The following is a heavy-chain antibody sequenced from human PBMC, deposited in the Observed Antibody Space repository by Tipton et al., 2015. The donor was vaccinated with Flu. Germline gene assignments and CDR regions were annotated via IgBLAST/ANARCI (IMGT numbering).Heavy chain of an antibody. V-gene: IGHV4-4*07. CDR1: SGSINSFY. Sequence: TLSLTCSVSSGSINSFYWSWIRQPAGKGLEWIGRIYIGGRTNYNPSLKSRVTMSLDLFKNQISLRLSSLTAADTAVYYCARERRGGWPFYDAFDFWGQGTMVTVSS. CDR3: ARERRGGWPFYDAFDF. CDR2: IYIGGRT. D-gene: IGHD6-19*01. J-gene: IGHJ3*01.